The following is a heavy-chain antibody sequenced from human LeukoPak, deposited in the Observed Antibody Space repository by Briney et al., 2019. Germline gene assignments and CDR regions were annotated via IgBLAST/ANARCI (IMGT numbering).Heavy chain of an antibody. J-gene: IGHJ4*02. V-gene: IGHV3-23*01. Sequence: GGSLRLSCAASGFTFSSYAMSWVRQAPGKGLEWVSAISGSGGSTYYADSVKGRFTISRDNSKNTLYLQMNSLRAEDTAVYYCAKVSDFVVVSGAFDYWGQGTLVTVSS. CDR2: ISGSGGST. CDR1: GFTFSSYA. CDR3: AKVSDFVVVSGAFDY. D-gene: IGHD2-21*01.